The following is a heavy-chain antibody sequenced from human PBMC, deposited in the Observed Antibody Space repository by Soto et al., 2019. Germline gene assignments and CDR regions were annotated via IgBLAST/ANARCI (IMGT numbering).Heavy chain of an antibody. J-gene: IGHJ5*02. V-gene: IGHV4-30-2*01. CDR3: ARVFFPRPIWRYNCSDP. D-gene: IGHD6-6*01. Sequence: TLSVTCAVSGGSISRGCYSWSWIRQPPGKGLEWIGYICHSGSTFYNPSLKSRVTISIDKSKNQFSLKLGSVTAADTAVYYCARVFFPRPIWRYNCSDPLRYAILFTV. CDR1: GGSISRGCYS. CDR2: ICHSGST.